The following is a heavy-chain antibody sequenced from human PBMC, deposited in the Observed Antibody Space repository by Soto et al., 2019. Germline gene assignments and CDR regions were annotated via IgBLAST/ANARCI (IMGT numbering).Heavy chain of an antibody. Sequence: SGPTLVNPTQTLTLTGTVSGFSLSGTGMRLTWIRQPPGKALEWVASIDWEDTKPYSPSMKTRLSISTDTSTNQVVLTMTNMDPAHTAPYYCARAFYGMDVWGPGTTVTVSS. J-gene: IGHJ6*02. CDR1: GFSLSGTGMR. CDR2: IDWEDTK. CDR3: ARAFYGMDV. V-gene: IGHV2-70*04.